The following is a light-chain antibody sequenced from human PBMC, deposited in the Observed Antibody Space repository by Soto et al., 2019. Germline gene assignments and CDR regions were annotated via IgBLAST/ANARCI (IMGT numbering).Light chain of an antibody. CDR3: HQYNYWPLT. CDR1: QSVNSD. Sequence: ETVMTQSPATLSASPGESATLSCRASQSVNSDLAWYQQIPGQAPRLLIYSASTGATGGPARFSGSGSGTEFTLTISSLQSEDFAIYYCHQYNYWPLTFGGGTKVEI. J-gene: IGKJ4*01. CDR2: SAS. V-gene: IGKV3-15*01.